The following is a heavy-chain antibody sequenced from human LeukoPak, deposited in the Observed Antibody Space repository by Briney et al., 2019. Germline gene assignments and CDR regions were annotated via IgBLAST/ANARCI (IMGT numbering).Heavy chain of an antibody. CDR2: IYSGGST. V-gene: IGHV3-53*01. CDR3: ARGVDEGAFDI. Sequence: GGSLRLSCAASGFTVSSNYMSWVRQAPGKGLEWVSVIYSGGSTYYADSVKGRFTISRDNPKNTLYLQMNSLRAEDTAVYYCARGVDEGAFDIWGQGTMVTVSS. CDR1: GFTVSSNY. J-gene: IGHJ3*02.